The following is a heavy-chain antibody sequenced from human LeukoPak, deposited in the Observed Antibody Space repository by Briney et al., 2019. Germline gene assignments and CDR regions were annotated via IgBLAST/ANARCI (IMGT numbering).Heavy chain of an antibody. CDR2: ISSNGDNT. J-gene: IGHJ4*02. V-gene: IGHV3-64D*06. CDR3: VRGTGY. CDR1: GFTFSSYA. Sequence: GGSLRLSCSASGFTFSSYAMHWVRQAPGKGLEYVSAISSNGDNTYYADSVKGRFTISRDNSKNALYLQMSSLRADDTAVYYCVRGTGYWGQGTLVTVSS.